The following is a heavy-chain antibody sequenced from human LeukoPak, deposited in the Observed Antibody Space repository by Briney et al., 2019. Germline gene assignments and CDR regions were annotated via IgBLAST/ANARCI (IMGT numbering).Heavy chain of an antibody. CDR1: GYSISSGYY. D-gene: IGHD2-2*01. V-gene: IGHV4-38-2*02. J-gene: IGHJ5*02. CDR3: ARDVRYCSSTSCYPNWFDP. Sequence: PSETLSLTCTVSGYSISSGYYWGWIRQPPGKGLEWIGSIYHSGSTYYNPPLKSRVTISVDTSKNQFSLKLSSVTAADTAVYYCARDVRYCSSTSCYPNWFDPWGQGTLVTVSS. CDR2: IYHSGST.